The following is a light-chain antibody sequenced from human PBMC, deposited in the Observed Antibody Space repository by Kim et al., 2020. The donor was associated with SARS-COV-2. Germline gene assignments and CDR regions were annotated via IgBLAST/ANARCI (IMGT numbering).Light chain of an antibody. J-gene: IGLJ1*01. CDR2: EDN. CDR1: SGSIASNY. Sequence: NFMLTQPHSVSESPGKTVTISCTRSSGSIASNYVQWYQQRPGSAPTTVIYEDNQRPSGVPDRFSGSIDSSSNSASLTIAGLKTEDEAVYYCQSYDSSNHYVCVTRTKDAVL. V-gene: IGLV6-57*04. CDR3: QSYDSSNHYV.